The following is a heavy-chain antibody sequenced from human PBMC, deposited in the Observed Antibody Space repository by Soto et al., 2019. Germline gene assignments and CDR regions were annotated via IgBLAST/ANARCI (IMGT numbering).Heavy chain of an antibody. CDR1: GFTFSSYA. CDR2: ISNNGVST. V-gene: IGHV3-64*01. J-gene: IGHJ4*02. D-gene: IGHD2-8*01. Sequence: EVQLVESGGGLVQPGGSLRLSCAASGFTFSSYAMHWVRQAPGKGLEYVSAISNNGVSTLYANSVKGRFTISRDNSKNTLYLQMGSLRAEDMAVYYCARDRCTNGVCYAPSDYWGQGTLVTVSS. CDR3: ARDRCTNGVCYAPSDY.